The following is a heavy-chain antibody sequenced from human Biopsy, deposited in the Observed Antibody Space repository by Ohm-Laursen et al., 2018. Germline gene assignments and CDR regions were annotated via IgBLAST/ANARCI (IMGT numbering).Heavy chain of an antibody. Sequence: SVKVSCKTSGYTFTSFGFSWVRQAPGQGLEWMGWINAYNGYTDYAQKLQGRVSITTDTSTTTTYMELRSLRSDDTAVYYCARDLTRQPRRGAFDIWGQGTLVTVSS. D-gene: IGHD1-14*01. CDR1: GYTFTSFG. J-gene: IGHJ3*02. CDR3: ARDLTRQPRRGAFDI. CDR2: INAYNGYT. V-gene: IGHV1-18*01.